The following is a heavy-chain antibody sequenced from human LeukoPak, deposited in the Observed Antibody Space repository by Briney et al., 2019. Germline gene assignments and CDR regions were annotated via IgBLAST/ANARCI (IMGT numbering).Heavy chain of an antibody. J-gene: IGHJ4*02. V-gene: IGHV1-2*02. CDR2: INPNSGGT. CDR3: AILAHSGYCSSTSCYSPDY. CDR1: GYTFTGYY. Sequence: ASVKVSCKASGYTFTGYYMHWVRQAPGQGLEWMGWINPNSGGTNYAQKFQGRVTMTRDTSISTAYMELSRLRSDDTAVYYCAILAHSGYCSSTSCYSPDYWGQGTLVTVSS. D-gene: IGHD2-2*01.